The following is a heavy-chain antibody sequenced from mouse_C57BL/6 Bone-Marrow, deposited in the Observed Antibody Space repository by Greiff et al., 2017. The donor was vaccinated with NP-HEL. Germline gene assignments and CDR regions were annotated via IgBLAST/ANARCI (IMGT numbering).Heavy chain of an antibody. D-gene: IGHD2-4*01. Sequence: VQLQQSGPVLVKPGASVKMSCKASGYTFTDYYMNWVKQSHGKSLEWIGVINPYNGGTSYNQKFKGKATLTVDKSSSTAYMELNSLTTEDSAVYYGARGDGITRLLYAMDYWGQGPSVTVSS. CDR2: INPYNGGT. CDR3: ARGDGITRLLYAMDY. V-gene: IGHV1-19*01. CDR1: GYTFTDYY. J-gene: IGHJ4*01.